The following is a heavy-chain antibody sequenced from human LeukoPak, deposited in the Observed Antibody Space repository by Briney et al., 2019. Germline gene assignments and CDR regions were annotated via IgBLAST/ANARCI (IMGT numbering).Heavy chain of an antibody. CDR3: ARLSWGITMVRGVQLDY. CDR1: GGSISSSSYY. D-gene: IGHD3-10*01. J-gene: IGHJ4*02. CDR2: IYYSGST. Sequence: PSETLSLTCTVSGGSISSSSYYWGWIRQPPGKGLEWIGSIYYSGSTYYNPSLKSRVTISVDTSKNQFSLKLSSVTAAATAVYYCARLSWGITMVRGVQLDYWGQGTLVTVSS. V-gene: IGHV4-39*01.